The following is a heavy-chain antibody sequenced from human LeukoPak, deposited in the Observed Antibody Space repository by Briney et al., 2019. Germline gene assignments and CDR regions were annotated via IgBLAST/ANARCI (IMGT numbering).Heavy chain of an antibody. CDR2: INPNSGGT. J-gene: IGHJ6*03. V-gene: IGHV1-2*02. Sequence: ASVKVSCMASGYTFTGYYMHWVRQAPGQGREWMGWINPNSGGTNYAQKCQGRVTMTRDTSISTAYMELSSLRAEDTAVYYCARDQYYGDYAPYYSYYMDVWGKGNTVTVSS. CDR1: GYTFTGYY. D-gene: IGHD4-17*01. CDR3: ARDQYYGDYAPYYSYYMDV.